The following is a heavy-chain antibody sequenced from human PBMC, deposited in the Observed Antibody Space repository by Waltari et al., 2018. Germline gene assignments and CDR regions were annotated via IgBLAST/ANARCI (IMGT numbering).Heavy chain of an antibody. CDR3: ARIVGYDSSGYLRDY. Sequence: QVQLVQSGAEVKKPGASVKVSCKASGYTFTGYYMHWVRQAPGQGLEGMGWINPNSGGTNYAQKFQGRVTMTRDTSISTAYMELSRLRSDDTAVYYCARIVGYDSSGYLRDYWGQGTLVTVSS. CDR1: GYTFTGYY. V-gene: IGHV1-2*02. CDR2: INPNSGGT. J-gene: IGHJ4*02. D-gene: IGHD3-22*01.